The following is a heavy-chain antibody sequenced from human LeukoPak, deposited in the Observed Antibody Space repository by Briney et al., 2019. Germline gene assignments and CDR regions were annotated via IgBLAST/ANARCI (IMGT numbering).Heavy chain of an antibody. J-gene: IGHJ4*02. D-gene: IGHD3-22*01. CDR1: GFTFSSYS. CDR2: INQDGSTA. V-gene: IGHV3-7*03. CDR3: AKRGVVIRVILVGFHKEAYYFDS. Sequence: GGSLRLSCAASGFTFSSYSMNWVRQAPGKGLEWVANINQDGSTAYYVDSVKGRFTFSRDNTKNSVYLQMNSLRAEDTAVYFCAKRGVVIRVILVGFHKEAYYFDSWGQGALVTVSS.